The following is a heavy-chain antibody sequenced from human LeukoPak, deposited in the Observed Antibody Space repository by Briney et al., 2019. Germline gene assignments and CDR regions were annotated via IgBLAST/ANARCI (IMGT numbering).Heavy chain of an antibody. Sequence: PSETLSLTCTVSGGSISSYYWSWIRQPAGKGLEWIGRIYTSGSTNYNPSLKSRVTISVDKSKNQFSLKLSSVTAADTAVYYCARDRSSSSAYYYYYYMDVWGKGTTVTVSS. D-gene: IGHD6-6*01. CDR2: IYTSGST. CDR1: GGSISSYY. CDR3: ARDRSSSSAYYYYYYMDV. J-gene: IGHJ6*03. V-gene: IGHV4-4*07.